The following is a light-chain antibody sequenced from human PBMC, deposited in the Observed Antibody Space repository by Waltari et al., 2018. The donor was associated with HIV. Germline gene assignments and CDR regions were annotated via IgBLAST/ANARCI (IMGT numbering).Light chain of an antibody. CDR1: QSPLHSNGINY. Sequence: EILMTQSPPSLPVTPGKPASISCRSSQSPLHSNGINYLDWYLQKPGQSPQLLIYLGSNRASGVPDRFSGGGSGTDFTLKISRVEAEDLGGVYYCMQALQTPYTFGQGTKLELK. V-gene: IGKV2-28*01. J-gene: IGKJ2*01. CDR2: LGS. CDR3: MQALQTPYT.